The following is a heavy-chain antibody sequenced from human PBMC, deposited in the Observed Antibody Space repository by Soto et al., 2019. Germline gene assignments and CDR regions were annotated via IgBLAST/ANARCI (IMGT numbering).Heavy chain of an antibody. J-gene: IGHJ5*02. Sequence: PSETLSLTCAVSGGSISSGGYSWSWIRQPPGKGLEWIGYIYHSGSTYYNPSLKSRVTISIDRSKNQFSLKLSSVTAADTAVYYCARAGINIVATTLNWFDPWGQGTLVTVSS. V-gene: IGHV4-30-2*01. CDR1: GGSISSGGYS. CDR2: IYHSGST. CDR3: ARAGINIVATTLNWFDP. D-gene: IGHD5-12*01.